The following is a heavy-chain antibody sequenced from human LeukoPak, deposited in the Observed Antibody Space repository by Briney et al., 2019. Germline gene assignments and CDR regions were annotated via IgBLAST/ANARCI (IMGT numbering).Heavy chain of an antibody. CDR3: VKDPLPGGGSFYFGS. J-gene: IGHJ4*02. Sequence: GRSLRLSCAASGFTFSSYAMHWVRQAPGTGLEWVALLSFDGSTKYYADSVRGRFSISRDTSKSTLYLQMNSLRIEDTAVCYCVKDPLPGGGSFYFGSWGQGTLVTVSS. CDR1: GFTFSSYA. V-gene: IGHV3-30*04. D-gene: IGHD6-25*01. CDR2: LSFDGSTK.